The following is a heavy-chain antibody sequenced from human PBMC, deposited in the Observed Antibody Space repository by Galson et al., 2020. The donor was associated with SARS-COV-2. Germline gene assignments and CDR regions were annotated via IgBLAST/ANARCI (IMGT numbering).Heavy chain of an antibody. CDR1: GGSVSRSNYY. Sequence: SETLSLTCTVSGGSVSRSNYYCTWIRQPPGKGLEWIGNINYSGNTKYNPSLKSRLTISVDTSKNQFSLKLTSVTAADAAVYYCARGVFGDPFDYWGQGTPVTVSS. CDR2: INYSGNT. J-gene: IGHJ4*02. D-gene: IGHD2-21*02. V-gene: IGHV4-61*01. CDR3: ARGVFGDPFDY.